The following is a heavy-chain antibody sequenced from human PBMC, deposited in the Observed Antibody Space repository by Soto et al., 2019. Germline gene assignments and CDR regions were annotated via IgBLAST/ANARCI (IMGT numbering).Heavy chain of an antibody. D-gene: IGHD2-2*01. J-gene: IGHJ6*02. CDR3: ARDPNIVLVPAAIYYYYGMDV. Sequence: PGGSLRLSCAASGFTFSSYWMSWVRQAPGKGLEWVANIKQDGSEKYYVDSVKGRFTISRDNAKNSLYLQMNSLRAEDTAVYYCARDPNIVLVPAAIYYYYGMDVWGQGALVT. V-gene: IGHV3-7*01. CDR2: IKQDGSEK. CDR1: GFTFSSYW.